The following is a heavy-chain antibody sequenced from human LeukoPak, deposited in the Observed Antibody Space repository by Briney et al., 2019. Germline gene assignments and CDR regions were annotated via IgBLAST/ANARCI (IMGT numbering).Heavy chain of an antibody. CDR1: GYTFTAYY. V-gene: IGHV1-2*02. D-gene: IGHD4-11*01. J-gene: IGHJ4*02. CDR2: INPDSGGT. Sequence: ASVKVSCKASGYTFTAYYMHSVRQAPGQGLEWRGWINPDSGGTNYAQKFQGRVTSTRDTSTTTAYMEPSRLTSDDTAVYYCGRYSSGSAFDCWGQGTLVTVSS. CDR3: GRYSSGSAFDC.